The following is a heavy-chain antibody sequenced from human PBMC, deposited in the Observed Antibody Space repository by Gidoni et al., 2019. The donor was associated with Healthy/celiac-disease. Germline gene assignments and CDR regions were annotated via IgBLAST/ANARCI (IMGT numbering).Heavy chain of an antibody. CDR1: GGSISSGGYY. D-gene: IGHD3-10*01. CDR3: ARDPRPIASSGSYALTWYFDL. CDR2: IYYSGST. Sequence: QVQLQESGPGLVKPSQTLSLTCTVSGGSISSGGYYWSWIRQHPGKGLEWIGYIYYSGSTYYNPSLKSRVTISVDTSKNQFSLKLSSVTAADTAVYYCARDPRPIASSGSYALTWYFDLWGRGTLVTVSS. J-gene: IGHJ2*01. V-gene: IGHV4-31*03.